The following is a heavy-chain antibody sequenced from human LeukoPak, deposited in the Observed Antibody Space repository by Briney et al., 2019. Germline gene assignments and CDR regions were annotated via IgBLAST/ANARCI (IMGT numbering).Heavy chain of an antibody. CDR2: MSPNSGHT. CDR1: GYTLTAYD. D-gene: IGHD2-21*02. V-gene: IGHV1-8*01. Sequence: ASVRVPCKASGYTLTAYDINWVRQATGQGLDWMGWMSPNSGHTGYAQKFQGRVTFTTSTSISTAYMELNSLRPEDTAVYYCARTPPKGDIDSWGPGTLVTVSS. J-gene: IGHJ4*02. CDR3: ARTPPKGDIDS.